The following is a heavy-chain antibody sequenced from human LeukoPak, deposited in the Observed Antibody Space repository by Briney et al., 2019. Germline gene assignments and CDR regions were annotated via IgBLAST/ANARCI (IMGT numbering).Heavy chain of an antibody. Sequence: GASVKVSCKASGYTFTAYSMHWVRQAPGQGLEWMGWIKPNSGVTNYAQRFQARVTMTTDTSTSTAYMELRSLRSDDTAVYYCASTNYYDSSGYFHDAFDIWGQGTMVTVSS. V-gene: IGHV1-2*02. D-gene: IGHD3-22*01. J-gene: IGHJ3*02. CDR2: IKPNSGVT. CDR3: ASTNYYDSSGYFHDAFDI. CDR1: GYTFTAYS.